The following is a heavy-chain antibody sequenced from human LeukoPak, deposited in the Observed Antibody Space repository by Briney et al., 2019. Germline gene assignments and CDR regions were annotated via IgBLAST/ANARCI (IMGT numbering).Heavy chain of an antibody. CDR1: GGSISSSSYY. Sequence: SETLSLTCTVSGGSISSSSYYWGWIRQPPGKGLEWIGSIYYSGSTYYNPSLKSRVTISVDTSKNQFSLKLSPVTAADTAVYYCARGGGGDYDWFDPWGQGTLVTVSS. D-gene: IGHD2-21*02. CDR2: IYYSGST. J-gene: IGHJ5*02. V-gene: IGHV4-39*07. CDR3: ARGGGGDYDWFDP.